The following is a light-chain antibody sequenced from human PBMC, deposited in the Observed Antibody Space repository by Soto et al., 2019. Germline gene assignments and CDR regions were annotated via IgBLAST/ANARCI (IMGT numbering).Light chain of an antibody. J-gene: IGKJ4*01. CDR2: AAS. Sequence: DIQMTQSPSSLSASVGDRVTMTCRASQSIISYLNWYQQKPGKAPKLLIYAASSLQSGVPSRFSGSGSGTDFPLTISSLQPEDFATYYCQQSYSTPRFGGGTKVDIK. V-gene: IGKV1-39*01. CDR1: QSIISY. CDR3: QQSYSTPR.